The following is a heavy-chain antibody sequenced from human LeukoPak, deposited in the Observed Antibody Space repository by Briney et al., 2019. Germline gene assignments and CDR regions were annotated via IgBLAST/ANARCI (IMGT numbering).Heavy chain of an antibody. CDR1: GFTVSSSY. CDR2: IWSDGNNK. Sequence: GGSLRLSCAASGFTVSSSYMSWVRQAPGKGLEWVAVIWSDGNNKYYADSVKGRFTISRDNSKNTLYLQMNSLRAEDTAVYYCARPKWKSPWEAFDIWGQGTMVTVSS. CDR3: ARPKWKSPWEAFDI. J-gene: IGHJ3*02. D-gene: IGHD1-1*01. V-gene: IGHV3-33*08.